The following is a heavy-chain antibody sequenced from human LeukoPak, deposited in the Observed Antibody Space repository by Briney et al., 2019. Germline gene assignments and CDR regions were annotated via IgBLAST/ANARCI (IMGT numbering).Heavy chain of an antibody. D-gene: IGHD6-19*01. CDR1: GFTFSSYA. V-gene: IGHV3-30-3*01. J-gene: IGHJ6*03. Sequence: PGGSLRLSCAASGFTFSSYAMHWVRQAPGKGLEWVADISYDGSNKYYADSVKGRFTISRDNSKNTLYLQMNSLTVEDTAVYYCTRAGRLGYSSAWVASPRIYHYKDAWGKGTTVIVSS. CDR2: ISYDGSNK. CDR3: TRAGRLGYSSAWVASPRIYHYKDA.